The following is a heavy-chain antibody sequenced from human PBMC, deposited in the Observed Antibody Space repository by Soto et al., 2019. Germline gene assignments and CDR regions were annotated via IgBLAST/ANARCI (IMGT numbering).Heavy chain of an antibody. Sequence: QVQLQESGPGLVKPSGTLSLTCAVSGGSISSSNWWSWVRQPPGKGLEWIGEIYHSGSTNYNPSLESRITISVEKSKNQFSLKRSSGTAADTAVYYCARGVAAACTEWFDPWGQGTLVTVSS. CDR2: IYHSGST. CDR3: ARGVAAACTEWFDP. CDR1: GGSISSSNW. V-gene: IGHV4-4*02. J-gene: IGHJ5*02. D-gene: IGHD6-13*01.